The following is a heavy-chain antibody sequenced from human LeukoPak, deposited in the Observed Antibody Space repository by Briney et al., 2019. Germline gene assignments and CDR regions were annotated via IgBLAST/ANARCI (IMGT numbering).Heavy chain of an antibody. J-gene: IGHJ4*02. V-gene: IGHV5-51*01. D-gene: IGHD1-1*01. CDR1: GYSFTSYW. CDR3: ARPRSSNWNDYYYFDY. Sequence: GESLKISCKGSGYSFTSYWIGWVRQMPGKGLEWMGIIYPGDSDTRYSPSFQGQVTISADKSISTAYLQWSSLKASDTAMYYCARPRSSNWNDYYYFDYWGQGTLVTVSS. CDR2: IYPGDSDT.